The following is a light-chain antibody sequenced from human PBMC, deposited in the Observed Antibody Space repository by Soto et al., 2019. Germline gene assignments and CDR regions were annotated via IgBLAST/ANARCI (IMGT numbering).Light chain of an antibody. V-gene: IGLV2-23*02. CDR1: SSDVGAYTL. Sequence: QSALVQPASVSGSPGQSITISCTGTSSDVGAYTLVSWYQQHPGKAPKIIIYDVTQRPSGVSNRFSGSKSGNTASLTISGLQAEDEADYYCCSYAGSPYVFGTGTKLTVL. CDR2: DVT. CDR3: CSYAGSPYV. J-gene: IGLJ1*01.